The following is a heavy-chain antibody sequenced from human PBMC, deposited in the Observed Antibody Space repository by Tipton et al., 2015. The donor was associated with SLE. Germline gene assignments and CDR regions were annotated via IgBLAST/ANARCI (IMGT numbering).Heavy chain of an antibody. CDR1: GGSISTTTYY. D-gene: IGHD6-19*01. V-gene: IGHV4-39*01. J-gene: IGHJ2*01. CDR3: ARIGQWLIQGYFDL. Sequence: TLSLTCSVSGGSISTTTYYWGWIRQPPGKGLEWIGSIYYSGFTHYNPSLKRRVTISVDTSKNQFSLKLSSVTAADTAVYYCARIGQWLIQGYFDLWGRGTLVTVSS. CDR2: IYYSGFT.